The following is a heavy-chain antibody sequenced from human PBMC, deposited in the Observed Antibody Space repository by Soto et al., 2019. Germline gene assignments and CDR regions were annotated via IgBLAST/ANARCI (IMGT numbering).Heavy chain of an antibody. J-gene: IGHJ4*02. D-gene: IGHD4-17*01. CDR3: ARDLWLTATYS. Sequence: EVQLVYSGGGLIQPGGSLRLTCAASGFSFSDSKMNWVRQVPGKGLQWLSFITASSSDVRYAESVEGRFTVSRDNAKNSLYLQMNSLRAEDTGVYYCARDLWLTATYSWGQGTLVTVSS. CDR1: GFSFSDSK. CDR2: ITASSSDV. V-gene: IGHV3-48*01.